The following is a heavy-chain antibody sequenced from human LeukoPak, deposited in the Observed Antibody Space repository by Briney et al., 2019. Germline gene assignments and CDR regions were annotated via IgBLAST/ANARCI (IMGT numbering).Heavy chain of an antibody. CDR3: AKVDSSSWPSGYYYYMDV. J-gene: IGHJ6*03. V-gene: IGHV3-23*01. Sequence: PGGSLRLSCAASGFTFSSYAMSWVRQAPGKGLEWVSAISGSGGSTYYADSVKGRFTISRDNSKNTLYLQMNSLRAEDTAVYYCAKVDSSSWPSGYYYYMDVWGKGTTVTVSS. CDR1: GFTFSSYA. D-gene: IGHD6-13*01. CDR2: ISGSGGST.